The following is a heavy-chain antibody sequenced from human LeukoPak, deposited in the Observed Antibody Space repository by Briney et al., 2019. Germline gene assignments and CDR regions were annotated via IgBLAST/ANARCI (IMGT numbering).Heavy chain of an antibody. V-gene: IGHV3-66*01. CDR3: ATRGAPGYYYGVDV. CDR2: ISTSGTT. D-gene: IGHD1-26*01. Sequence: SGGSLRLSCPPSGFTVSSNYMSWVRQAPGKGLEWVSIISTSGTTSYADSVKGRFTISRDNSRNTLYLQMNSLRAEDTAVYYCATRGAPGYYYGVDVWGQGTTVTVSS. J-gene: IGHJ6*02. CDR1: GFTVSSNY.